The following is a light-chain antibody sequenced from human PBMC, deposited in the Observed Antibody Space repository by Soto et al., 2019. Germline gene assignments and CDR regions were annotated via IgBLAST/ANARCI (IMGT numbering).Light chain of an antibody. CDR2: EVS. CDR1: SSDVGSYNL. V-gene: IGLV2-23*02. CDR3: CSYAGSSTFKV. Sequence: QSALTQPASVSGSPGQSITISCTGTSSDVGSYNLVSWYQQHPGKAPKLVIYEVSKRPSGVSNRFSGSKSGNTASQTISGLQAEDEADYYCCSYAGSSTFKVFGGGTKLTVL. J-gene: IGLJ3*02.